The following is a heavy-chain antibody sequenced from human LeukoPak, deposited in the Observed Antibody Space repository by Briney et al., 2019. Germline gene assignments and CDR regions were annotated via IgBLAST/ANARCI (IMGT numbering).Heavy chain of an antibody. CDR2: MYTSGST. CDR1: GGSISSFY. CDR3: ARADYGDSRDEYNWFDP. Sequence: PSETLSLTCTVSGGSISSFYWNWVRQPAGKGLEWIGRMYTSGSTNYNPSLKSRVTMSVDTSKNQFSLKLSSVTAADTAVYYCARADYGDSRDEYNWFDPWGQGTLVTVSS. D-gene: IGHD4-17*01. J-gene: IGHJ5*02. V-gene: IGHV4-4*07.